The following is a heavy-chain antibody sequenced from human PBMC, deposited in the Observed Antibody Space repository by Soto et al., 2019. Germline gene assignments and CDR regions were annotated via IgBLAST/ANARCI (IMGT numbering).Heavy chain of an antibody. CDR1: GYTFTSYY. CDR2: INPSGSCT. Sequence: ASVKVSCKASGYTFTSYYMNWVRQAPGQGLEWLGIINPSGSCTTYAQRFLGRVTMTSDTSTSTVHMELGSLTSEDTAVYYCAREGGAYSSGWLTSYYYYYGMDVWGQGTTVTVS. J-gene: IGHJ6*02. V-gene: IGHV1-46*01. CDR3: AREGGAYSSGWLTSYYYYYGMDV. D-gene: IGHD6-19*01.